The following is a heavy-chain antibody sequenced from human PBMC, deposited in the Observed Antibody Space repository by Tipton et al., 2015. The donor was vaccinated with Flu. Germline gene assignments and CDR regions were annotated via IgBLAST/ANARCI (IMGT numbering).Heavy chain of an antibody. J-gene: IGHJ6*02. V-gene: IGHV4-31*03. CDR3: AREGLEGAGNYYYYYGMDV. Sequence: TLSLTCTVSGGSISSGGYYWSWIRQHPGEGLEWIGYIYYSGSTYYNPSLKSRVTISVDTSKNQFSLKLSSVTAADTAVYYCAREGLEGAGNYYYYYGMDVWGQGTTVTVSS. CDR2: IYYSGST. D-gene: IGHD1-14*01. CDR1: GGSISSGGYY.